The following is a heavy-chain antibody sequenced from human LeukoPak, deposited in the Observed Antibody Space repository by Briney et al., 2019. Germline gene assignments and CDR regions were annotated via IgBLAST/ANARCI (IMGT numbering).Heavy chain of an antibody. V-gene: IGHV3-7*01. CDR1: GFTFSSYW. Sequence: GGSLRLSCAASGFTFSSYWMSWVRQAPGKGLEWVANIKQDGSEKYYADSVKGRFTISRDNAKNSLYLQMNSLRAEDTAVYYCAREGSYYDSNIWGQGTMVTVSS. CDR3: AREGSYYDSNI. J-gene: IGHJ3*02. D-gene: IGHD3-22*01. CDR2: IKQDGSEK.